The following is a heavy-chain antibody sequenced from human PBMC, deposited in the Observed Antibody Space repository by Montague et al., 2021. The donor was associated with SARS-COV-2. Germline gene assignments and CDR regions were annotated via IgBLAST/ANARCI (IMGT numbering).Heavy chain of an antibody. CDR1: GGSFSGYY. CDR2: ITHSGST. V-gene: IGHV4-34*01. D-gene: IGHD3-16*01. CDR3: ARGRAVFTFYYYYCGMDV. J-gene: IGHJ6*02. Sequence: SETLSLTCAVYGGSFSGYYWSWIRQPQGKGLEWIGEITHSGSTNYNPYLKSRVTISVDTSKNQFSLKLSSVTAADTAVYYCARGRAVFTFYYYYCGMDVWGQGTTVTVSS.